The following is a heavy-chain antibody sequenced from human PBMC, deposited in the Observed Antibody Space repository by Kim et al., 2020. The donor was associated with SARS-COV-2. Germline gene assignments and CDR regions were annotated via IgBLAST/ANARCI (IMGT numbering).Heavy chain of an antibody. J-gene: IGHJ4*02. CDR1: GFTFSSYE. CDR3: ARETLTSTTSRGY. Sequence: GGSLRLSCAASGFTFSSYEMNWVRQAPGKGLEWVSYISSSGSTIYYADSVKGRFTISRDNAKNSLYLQMNSLRAEDTAVYYCARETLTSTTSRGYWGQGTLVTVSS. CDR2: ISSSGSTI. D-gene: IGHD1-7*01. V-gene: IGHV3-48*03.